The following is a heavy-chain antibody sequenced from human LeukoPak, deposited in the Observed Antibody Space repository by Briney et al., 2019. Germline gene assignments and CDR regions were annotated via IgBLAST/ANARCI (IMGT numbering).Heavy chain of an antibody. CDR2: IYYSGST. CDR3: ARDRVPRSRVLRYFDWSDYGMDV. V-gene: IGHV4-61*01. D-gene: IGHD3-9*01. CDR1: GGSVSSGSYY. Sequence: SETLSLTCTVSGGSVSSGSYYWRWIRQPPGTGLEWIGYIYYSGSTNYNPSLKSRVTISVDTSKNQFSLKLSSVTAADTAVYYCARDRVPRSRVLRYFDWSDYGMDVWGQGTTVTVSS. J-gene: IGHJ6*02.